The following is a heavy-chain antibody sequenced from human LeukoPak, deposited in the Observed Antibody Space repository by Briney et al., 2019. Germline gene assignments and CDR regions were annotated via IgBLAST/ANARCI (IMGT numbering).Heavy chain of an antibody. V-gene: IGHV3-33*08. CDR1: GFTFSSYG. Sequence: GGSLRLSCAASGFTFSSYGMHWVRQAPGKGLEWVAFVWYDGNNNYHADSVKGRFTIYRDNSMNTLYLQMNSLKAEDTAVYYCARDGSGSDHHFDYWGQGTLVTVSS. J-gene: IGHJ4*02. CDR2: VWYDGNNN. CDR3: ARDGSGSDHHFDY. D-gene: IGHD3-10*01.